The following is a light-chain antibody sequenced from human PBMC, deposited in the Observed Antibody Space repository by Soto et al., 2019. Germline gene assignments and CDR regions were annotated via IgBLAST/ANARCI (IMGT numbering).Light chain of an antibody. CDR2: EVN. CDR1: RSDIGDSNF. CDR3: ASFRSGTILV. Sequence: QSALTQPASVSGSPGQSVTISCTGPRSDIGDSNFISWYQHSPGKAPRLLIYEVNNRPSGVSMRFSGSKAGNTASLTISGLLDDDEADYFCASFRSGTILVFGSGTKVTVL. V-gene: IGLV2-14*01. J-gene: IGLJ1*01.